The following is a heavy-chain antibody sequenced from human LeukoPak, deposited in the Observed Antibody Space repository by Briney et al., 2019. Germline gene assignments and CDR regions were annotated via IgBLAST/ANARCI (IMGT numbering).Heavy chain of an antibody. Sequence: SVKVSCKASGGTFSSYAISWVRQAPGQGLEWMGGIIPIFGIANYAQKFQGRVTITADESTSTAYMELSSLRSEDTAVYYCARDSGSGYDRRAFDYWGQGTLVTVSS. D-gene: IGHD5-12*01. CDR1: GGTFSSYA. CDR2: IIPIFGIA. J-gene: IGHJ4*02. CDR3: ARDSGSGYDRRAFDY. V-gene: IGHV1-69*13.